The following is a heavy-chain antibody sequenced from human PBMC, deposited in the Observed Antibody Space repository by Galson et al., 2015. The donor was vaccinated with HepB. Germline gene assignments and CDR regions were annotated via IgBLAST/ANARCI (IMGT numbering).Heavy chain of an antibody. V-gene: IGHV1-2*02. D-gene: IGHD6-6*01. CDR1: GYTFTGYY. J-gene: IGHJ5*02. Sequence: SVKVSCKASGYTFTGYYMHWVRQAPGQGLEWMGWINPNSGGTNYAQKFRGRVTMTRDTSISTAYMELSRLRSDDTAVYYCARGLGSSEVGNWFDPWGQGTLVTVSS. CDR3: ARGLGSSEVGNWFDP. CDR2: INPNSGGT.